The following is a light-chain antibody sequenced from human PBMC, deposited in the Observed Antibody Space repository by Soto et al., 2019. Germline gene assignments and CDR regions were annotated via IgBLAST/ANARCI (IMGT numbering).Light chain of an antibody. J-gene: IGKJ4*01. CDR2: GAS. CDR1: HYLNDN. Sequence: EIVLTQSPATLSVSPGERATLSCRASHYLNDNLAWYQQKPGQAPRLLIYGASTRAAGVPARFSGSGSGTEFTLTISSLQSADFALSYCQQYNNWPPLTFGGGTKVEI. V-gene: IGKV3-15*01. CDR3: QQYNNWPPLT.